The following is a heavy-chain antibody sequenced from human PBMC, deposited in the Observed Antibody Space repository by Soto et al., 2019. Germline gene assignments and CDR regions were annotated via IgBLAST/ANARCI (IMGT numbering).Heavy chain of an antibody. D-gene: IGHD5-12*01. CDR2: ISYDGSNK. J-gene: IGHJ3*02. CDR3: ARDRRDGYNLEDAFDI. V-gene: IGHV3-30-3*01. CDR1: GFTFSSYA. Sequence: QVQLVESGGGVVQPGRSLRLSCAASGFTFSSYAMHWVRQAPGKGLEWVAVISYDGSNKYYADSVKGRFTISRDNSKNTLYLQMNSLRAEDMGVYYCARDRRDGYNLEDAFDIWGQGTMVTVSS.